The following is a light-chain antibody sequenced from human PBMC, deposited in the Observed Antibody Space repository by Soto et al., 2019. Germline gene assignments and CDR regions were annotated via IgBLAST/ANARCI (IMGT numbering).Light chain of an antibody. Sequence: QSVLTQPASVSGSPGQSITISCTGTSSDVGSYNIVSWYQQHPGKAPKLMIYEVSKRSSGVSTRFSGSKSGNTASLTISGLQVEDEADYYCCSYASSSTFRRVFGGGTQLTVL. CDR3: CSYASSSTFRRV. CDR2: EVS. J-gene: IGLJ3*02. V-gene: IGLV2-23*02. CDR1: SSDVGSYNI.